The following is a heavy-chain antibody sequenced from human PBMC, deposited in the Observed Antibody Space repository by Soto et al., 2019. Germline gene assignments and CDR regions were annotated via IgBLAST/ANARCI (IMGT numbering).Heavy chain of an antibody. D-gene: IGHD5-18*01. CDR3: ARKTNTAMAPHYYYGMDV. V-gene: IGHV4-39*01. CDR2: IYYSGST. Sequence: TSEPLSLTCTVSGDSISSSSYYWGWIRQPPGKGLEWIGSIYYSGSTYYNPSLKSRVTISVDTSKNQFSLKLSSVTAADTAVYYCARKTNTAMAPHYYYGMDVWGQGTTVTV. CDR1: GDSISSSSYY. J-gene: IGHJ6*02.